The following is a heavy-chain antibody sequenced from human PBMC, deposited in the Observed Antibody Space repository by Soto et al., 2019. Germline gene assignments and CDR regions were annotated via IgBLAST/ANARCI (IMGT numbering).Heavy chain of an antibody. D-gene: IGHD6-13*01. CDR1: GYTFTSYY. J-gene: IGHJ4*02. Sequence: QVQLVQSGAEVKKPGASVKVSCKASGYTFTSYYMHWVRQAPGQGLEGMGIINPSGGSTTYAQKFQGRVTMTRDTSTSTVYMELSSLRSEDTAVFYCALAAGIIYWGQGTLVTVSS. CDR3: ALAAGIIY. V-gene: IGHV1-46*01. CDR2: INPSGGST.